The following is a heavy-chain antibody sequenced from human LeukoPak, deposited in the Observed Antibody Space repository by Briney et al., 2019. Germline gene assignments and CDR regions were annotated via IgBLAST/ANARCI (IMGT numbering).Heavy chain of an antibody. D-gene: IGHD3-22*01. CDR2: ISSSSSYI. J-gene: IGHJ4*02. V-gene: IGHV3-21*01. CDR1: GFTFSGWS. Sequence: GGSLRLSCAASGFTFSGWSMNSVRQAPGKGLEWVSSISSSSSYIYYADSVKGRFTISRDNAKNSLYLQMNSLRAEDTAVYYCARSYYDSSGYSYDYWGQGTLVTVSS. CDR3: ARSYYDSSGYSYDY.